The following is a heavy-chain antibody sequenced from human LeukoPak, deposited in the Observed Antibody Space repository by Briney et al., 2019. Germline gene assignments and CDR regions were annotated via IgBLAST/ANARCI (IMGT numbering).Heavy chain of an antibody. D-gene: IGHD1-26*01. CDR2: ISANGGGT. CDR3: AKGGSPFDY. V-gene: IGHV3-23*01. CDR1: GFTFSNYA. Sequence: QSGGSLRLSCAASGFTFSNYAMSWVRQAPGKGLEWVSAISANGGGTYYADSVKGRFTISRDNSKNTLYLQMNSLRAEDTAVYYCAKGGSPFDYWGQGTLVTVSS. J-gene: IGHJ4*02.